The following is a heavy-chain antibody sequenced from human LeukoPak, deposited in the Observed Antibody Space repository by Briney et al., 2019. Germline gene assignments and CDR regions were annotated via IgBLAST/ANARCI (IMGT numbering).Heavy chain of an antibody. V-gene: IGHV1-46*01. Sequence: ASVKVSCKASGCTFTSYYMHWVRQAPGQGLEWMGMINPSGGTTTYAQKFQGRVTMTRDTSTSTVYMELSSLRSEDTAVYYCARPYSSGWYVLDYWGQGTLVTVSS. CDR1: GCTFTSYY. D-gene: IGHD6-19*01. CDR3: ARPYSSGWYVLDY. J-gene: IGHJ4*02. CDR2: INPSGGTT.